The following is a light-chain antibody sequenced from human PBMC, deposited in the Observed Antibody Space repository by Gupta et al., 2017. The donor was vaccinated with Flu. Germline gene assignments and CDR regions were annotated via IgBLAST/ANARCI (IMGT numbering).Light chain of an antibody. CDR1: SSDIGDYNY. V-gene: IGLV2-14*01. CDR3: SSYTSSSTIKVV. Sequence: QSALTQPASVSGSPGQAVTISCTGTSSDIGDYNYVSWYQQHPGKAPKVMIYEVSNRPSGVSSRFSGSKSANTAFLTISGLQAEDEADYYCSSYTSSSTIKVVFGGGTKLTVL. CDR2: EVS. J-gene: IGLJ3*02.